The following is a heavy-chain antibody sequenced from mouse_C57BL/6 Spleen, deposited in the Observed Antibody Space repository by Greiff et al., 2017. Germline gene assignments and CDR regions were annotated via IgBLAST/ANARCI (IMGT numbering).Heavy chain of an antibody. D-gene: IGHD1-1*01. CDR2: IHPNSGST. J-gene: IGHJ2*01. V-gene: IGHV1-64*01. Sequence: VQLQQPGAELVKPGASVKLFCKASGYTFTSYWMHWVKQRPGQGLEWIGMIHPNSGSTNYNEKFKSKATLTVDKSSSTAYMQLSSLTSEDSAVYYCARSNYGSSPYYFDYWGQGTTLTVSS. CDR1: GYTFTSYW. CDR3: ARSNYGSSPYYFDY.